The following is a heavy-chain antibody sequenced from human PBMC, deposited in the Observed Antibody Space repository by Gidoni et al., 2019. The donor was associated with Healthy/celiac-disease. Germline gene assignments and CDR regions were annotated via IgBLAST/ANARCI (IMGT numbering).Heavy chain of an antibody. CDR3: AKIMAAAAPLEYYFDY. CDR1: GFTFSSYA. Sequence: EVQLLESGGGSVQPGGSLRLSCAASGFTFSSYAMSWVRQAPGQGLEWVSAISGSGGSTYDADSVKGRFTISRDNSKNTLYLQMNSLRAEDTAVYYCAKIMAAAAPLEYYFDYWGQGTLVTVSS. V-gene: IGHV3-23*01. J-gene: IGHJ4*02. D-gene: IGHD6-13*01. CDR2: ISGSGGST.